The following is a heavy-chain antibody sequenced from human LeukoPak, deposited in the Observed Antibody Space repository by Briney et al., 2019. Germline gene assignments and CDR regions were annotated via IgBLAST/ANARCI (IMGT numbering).Heavy chain of an antibody. V-gene: IGHV3-21*01. D-gene: IGHD1-26*01. CDR1: GFTFSSYS. CDR3: AALVGATNDAFDI. Sequence: PGGSLRLSCAASGFTFSSYSMNWVRQAPGKGLEWVSSISSSSSYIYYADSVKGRFTISRDNAKNSLYLQMNSLRAEDTAVYYCAALVGATNDAFDIWGQGTMVTVSS. CDR2: ISSSSSYI. J-gene: IGHJ3*02.